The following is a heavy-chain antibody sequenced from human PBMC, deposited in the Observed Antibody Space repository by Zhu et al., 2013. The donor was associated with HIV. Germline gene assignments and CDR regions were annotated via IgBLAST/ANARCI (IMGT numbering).Heavy chain of an antibody. Sequence: QVQLVQSGTEVKKPGSLVKVSCEASGGTLKSSGMTWVRQAPGQGLEWMGGINPLFGVAHYAQKFQGRVTITADQGTTTAYMELSGLTYDDTAVYYCARDFRARGSGNFYNGYFDYWGQGTLVTVSS. V-gene: IGHV1-69*17. CDR3: ARDFRARGSGNFYNGYFDY. J-gene: IGHJ4*02. CDR2: INPLFGVA. D-gene: IGHD3-10*01. CDR1: GGTLKSSG.